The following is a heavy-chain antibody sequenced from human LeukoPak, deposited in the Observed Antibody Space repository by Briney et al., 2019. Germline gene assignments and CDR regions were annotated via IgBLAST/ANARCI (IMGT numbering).Heavy chain of an antibody. J-gene: IGHJ4*02. CDR2: IYSGGNT. D-gene: IGHD6-13*01. CDR1: GFIFSSYG. CDR3: ARDFGAAADY. V-gene: IGHV3-53*01. Sequence: PGGSLRLSCAASGFIFSSYGMNWVRQAPGKGLEWVSVIYSGGNTYYADSVKGRFTVSRDNSKNTLYLQMNSLRAEDTAVYYSARDFGAAADYWGQGTLVTVSS.